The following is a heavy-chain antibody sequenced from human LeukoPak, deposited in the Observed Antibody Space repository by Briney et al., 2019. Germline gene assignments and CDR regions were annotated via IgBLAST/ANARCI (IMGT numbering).Heavy chain of an antibody. Sequence: PGGSLRLSCAASGFAFNTYAMHWVRQAPGKGLEWVTLIWHDGSHKFYIDSVRGRFTISRDNSKNTVYPQMNGLRAEDTAVYYCARETFGSGSYPDFWGQGTLVTVSS. V-gene: IGHV3-33*01. D-gene: IGHD3-10*01. CDR1: GFAFNTYA. J-gene: IGHJ4*02. CDR2: IWHDGSHK. CDR3: ARETFGSGSYPDF.